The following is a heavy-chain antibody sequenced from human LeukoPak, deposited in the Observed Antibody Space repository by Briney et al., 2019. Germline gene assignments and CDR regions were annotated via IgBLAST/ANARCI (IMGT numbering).Heavy chain of an antibody. Sequence: GGSLRLSCAASGFTFSSYAMSWVRQAPGKGLEWVSYISSISTTIYYADSVKGRFTISRDNPKNSLYLQMNSLRAEDTAVYYCARDAVGIYRIIDYSGQGTLVTVSS. CDR3: ARDAVGIYRIIDY. CDR1: GFTFSSYA. V-gene: IGHV3-48*04. J-gene: IGHJ4*02. D-gene: IGHD6-13*01. CDR2: ISSISTTI.